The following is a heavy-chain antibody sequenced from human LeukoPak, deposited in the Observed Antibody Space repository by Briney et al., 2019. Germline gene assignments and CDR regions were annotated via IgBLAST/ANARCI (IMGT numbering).Heavy chain of an antibody. CDR3: SREDCSCGSCYSIYYYYYMDV. Sequence: SETLSLTCTVSGGSISSSSYYWGWIRQPPGNGREWIGSIYYRGSTYYNPSLKSRVTISVDTSKNQFSLKLSSVTAPDTAVYYCSREDCSCGSCYSIYYYYYMDVWGKGTTLTVSS. CDR2: IYYRGST. D-gene: IGHD2-15*01. CDR1: GGSISSSSYY. J-gene: IGHJ6*03. V-gene: IGHV4-39*07.